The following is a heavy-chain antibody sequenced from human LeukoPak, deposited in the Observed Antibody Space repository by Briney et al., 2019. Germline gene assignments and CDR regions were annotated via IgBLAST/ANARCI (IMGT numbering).Heavy chain of an antibody. Sequence: PGGSLRLSCAASGFTFSNYWMHWVRQAPGKGLVWVSRINSDGINTSYADSVKGRFTISRDNAKNSLYLQMNSLRAEDTAVYYCARTAYYDFWSGYHPLSFDYWGQGTLVTVSS. J-gene: IGHJ4*02. CDR3: ARTAYYDFWSGYHPLSFDY. V-gene: IGHV3-74*01. CDR2: INSDGINT. CDR1: GFTFSNYW. D-gene: IGHD3-3*01.